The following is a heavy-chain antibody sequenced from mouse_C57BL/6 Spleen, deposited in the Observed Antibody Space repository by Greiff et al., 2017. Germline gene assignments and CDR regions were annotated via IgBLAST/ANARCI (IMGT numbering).Heavy chain of an antibody. D-gene: IGHD1-1*01. Sequence: QVQLQQPGAELVKPGASVKMSCKASGYTFTSYWITWVKQRPGQGLEWIGDIYPGSGSTNYNEKFKSKATLTVDTSSSTAYMQLSSLTSEDSAVYYCARDYYGSGFFDYWGQGTTLTVSS. CDR1: GYTFTSYW. J-gene: IGHJ2*01. V-gene: IGHV1-55*01. CDR3: ARDYYGSGFFDY. CDR2: IYPGSGST.